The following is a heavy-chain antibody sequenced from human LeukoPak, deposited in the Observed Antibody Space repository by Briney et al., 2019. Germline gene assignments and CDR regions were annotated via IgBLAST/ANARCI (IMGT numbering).Heavy chain of an antibody. Sequence: LRLSCAASGFTFSSYAMSWVRQAPGKGLEWVSGISWNSGSIGYADSVKGRFTISRDNAKNSLYLQMNSLRAEDTALYYCAKGIFGVVITNNWFDPWGQGTLVTVSS. V-gene: IGHV3-9*01. CDR1: GFTFSSYA. CDR2: ISWNSGSI. D-gene: IGHD3-3*01. J-gene: IGHJ5*02. CDR3: AKGIFGVVITNNWFDP.